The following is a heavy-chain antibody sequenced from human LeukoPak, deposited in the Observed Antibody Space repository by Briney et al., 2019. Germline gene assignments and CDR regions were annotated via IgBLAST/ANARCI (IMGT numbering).Heavy chain of an antibody. CDR2: ISNNGGST. D-gene: IGHD3/OR15-3a*01. J-gene: IGHJ4*01. Sequence: GGSLRLSCSASGFTFSSYTMHWVRQAPGKGLEHVSAISNNGGSTNYADSVKGRFTISRDNSKNTLYLQMSSLRAEDTAVYYCPGLWTWGHENLVTVSS. V-gene: IGHV3-64D*06. CDR3: PGLWT. CDR1: GFTFSSYT.